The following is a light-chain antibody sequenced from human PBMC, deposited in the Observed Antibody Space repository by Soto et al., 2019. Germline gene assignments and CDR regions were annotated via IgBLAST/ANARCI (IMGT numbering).Light chain of an antibody. CDR2: EVS. V-gene: IGLV2-14*01. Sequence: QSVLTQPASVSGSPGQSITISCTGTSSDVGTYNHVSWYQQHPGKAPQLIIYEVSNRPSGFSNRFSASKSGNTASLTISGLQAEDEADYYCCSFTTSSTLGFGTGTKVTVL. CDR1: SSDVGTYNH. J-gene: IGLJ1*01. CDR3: CSFTTSSTLG.